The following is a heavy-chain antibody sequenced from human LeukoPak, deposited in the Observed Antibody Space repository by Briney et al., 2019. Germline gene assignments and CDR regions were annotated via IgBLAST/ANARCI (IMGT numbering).Heavy chain of an antibody. CDR1: GFTFSSYG. J-gene: IGHJ4*02. V-gene: IGHV3-30*18. D-gene: IGHD1-26*01. Sequence: GGSLRLSCAASGFTFSSYGMHWVRQAPGKGLEWVAFMSYDGSNKYYADSVKGRFTISRDNAKNSLFLQMNSLRAEDTAVYYCAKDSGTYAFDYWGQGTLVTVSS. CDR2: MSYDGSNK. CDR3: AKDSGTYAFDY.